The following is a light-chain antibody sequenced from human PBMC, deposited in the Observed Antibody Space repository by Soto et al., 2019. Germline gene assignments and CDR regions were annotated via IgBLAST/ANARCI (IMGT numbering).Light chain of an antibody. CDR2: SNN. V-gene: IGLV1-44*01. CDR1: SSNIGSNT. Sequence: QSVLTQPPSASGTPGQRVTISCSGSSSNIGSNTVNWYQQLPGTAPKLLIYSNNQRPSWVPDRFSGSKSGTSGSLAISGLQSEDEAEYYCAALDDSLNGPVFGGGTKLTVL. J-gene: IGLJ2*01. CDR3: AALDDSLNGPV.